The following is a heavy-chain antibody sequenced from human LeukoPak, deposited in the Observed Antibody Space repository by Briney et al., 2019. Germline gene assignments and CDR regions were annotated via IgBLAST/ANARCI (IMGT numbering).Heavy chain of an antibody. D-gene: IGHD3-10*01. Sequence: SETLCLTCSVSGGSISSSRYYWSWIRQPPGKGLEWIGEINHSGSTNYNPSLKSRVTISVDTSKNQFSLKLSSVTAADTAVYYCARRRYYYGSGSYSSHFDYWGQGTLVTVSS. V-gene: IGHV4-39*07. CDR1: GGSISSSRYY. J-gene: IGHJ4*02. CDR3: ARRRYYYGSGSYSSHFDY. CDR2: INHSGST.